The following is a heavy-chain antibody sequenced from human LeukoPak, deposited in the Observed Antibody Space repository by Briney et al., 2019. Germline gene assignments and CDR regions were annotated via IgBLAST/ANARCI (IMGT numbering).Heavy chain of an antibody. J-gene: IGHJ6*03. V-gene: IGHV1-69*13. D-gene: IGHD2/OR15-2a*01. Sequence: SVKVSCKASGGTFRNYVISWVRQAPGQGLEWMGGIIPIFGTANYTQKFQGRITITADESTSTTHMELSSLKSEDTAVYYCARDLLADFYTKDSYFYIDVWGKGTTVTVSS. CDR3: ARDLLADFYTKDSYFYIDV. CDR2: IIPIFGTA. CDR1: GGTFRNYV.